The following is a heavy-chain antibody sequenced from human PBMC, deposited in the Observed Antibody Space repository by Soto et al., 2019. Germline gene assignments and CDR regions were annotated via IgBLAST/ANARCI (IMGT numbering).Heavy chain of an antibody. V-gene: IGHV3-30-3*01. Sequence: QVQLVESGGGVVQPGRSLRLSCAASGFTFRSYAMHWVRQAPGKGLECVAVISYDGSNQFYRDYVKGRFTISSDNSKNTLYLQINSLRYEDTAVYYCARGDREDIAVVVGVRPGEYGVDVWGQGTTVTVSS. J-gene: IGHJ6*02. D-gene: IGHD2-15*01. CDR2: ISYDGSNQ. CDR1: GFTFRSYA. CDR3: ARGDREDIAVVVGVRPGEYGVDV.